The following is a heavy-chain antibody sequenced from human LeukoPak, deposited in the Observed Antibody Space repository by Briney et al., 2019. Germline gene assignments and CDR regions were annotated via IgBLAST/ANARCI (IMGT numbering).Heavy chain of an antibody. CDR3: ARDHSSSSWVTYYYYGMDV. J-gene: IGHJ6*02. D-gene: IGHD6-6*01. CDR1: GYTFTSYG. CDR2: ISAYNGNT. Sequence: PGASVKVSCKASGYTFTSYGISWVRQAPGQGLEWMGWISAYNGNTNYAQKLQGRVTMTTDTSTSTAYMELRSLRSDDTAVYYCARDHSSSSWVTYYYYGMDVWGQGTTVTVSS. V-gene: IGHV1-18*01.